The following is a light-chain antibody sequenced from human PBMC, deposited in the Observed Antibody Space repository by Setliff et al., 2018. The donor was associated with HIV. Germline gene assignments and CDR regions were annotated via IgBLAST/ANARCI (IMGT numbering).Light chain of an antibody. CDR1: SSDVGGYNF. CDR2: EVN. V-gene: IGLV2-23*02. Sequence: SVLTQPASMSGSPGQSITISCTGTSSDVGGYNFVSWYQHHPGKAPKLMIYEVNKRPSGVSNRFSGSKSGNTASLRISGLQADDEADYYCCSYAGSSTGVFGGGTKVTVL. J-gene: IGLJ2*01. CDR3: CSYAGSSTGV.